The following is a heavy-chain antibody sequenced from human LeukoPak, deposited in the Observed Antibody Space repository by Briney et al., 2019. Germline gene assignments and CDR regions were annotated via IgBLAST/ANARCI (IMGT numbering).Heavy chain of an antibody. CDR2: ISGSGATI. J-gene: IGHJ4*02. CDR1: GFTFSSYE. Sequence: PGGSLRLSCAASGFTFSSYEMNWVRQAPGKGLEWVSYISGSGATIYYADSVKGRFTISRDNAESSLNLQMNSLRAEDTAVYYCARGRSGWYSGFDYWGPGTLGTVSS. V-gene: IGHV3-48*03. CDR3: ARGRSGWYSGFDY. D-gene: IGHD6-19*01.